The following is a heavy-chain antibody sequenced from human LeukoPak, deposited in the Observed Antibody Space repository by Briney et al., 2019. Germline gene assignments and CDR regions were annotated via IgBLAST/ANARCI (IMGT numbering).Heavy chain of an antibody. V-gene: IGHV4-39*01. CDR1: GGSISSSTYY. CDR3: ARGPITMVRGLFVSLGGAFDI. J-gene: IGHJ3*02. D-gene: IGHD3-10*01. CDR2: ASYSGST. Sequence: PSETLSLTCTVSGGSISSSTYYWGWIRQPPGKGLEWIVSASYSGSTYYNPSLRSRVTIYVDTSKNQFSLKLSSVTAADTAVYYCARGPITMVRGLFVSLGGAFDIWGQGTMVTVSS.